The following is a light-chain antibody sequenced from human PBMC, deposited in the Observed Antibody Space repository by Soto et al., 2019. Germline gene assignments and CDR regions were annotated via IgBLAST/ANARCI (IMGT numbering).Light chain of an antibody. J-gene: IGKJ5*01. Sequence: DIQMTQSPSSLSASVGDRITITCRASENINVFLNWYQQKPGKAPKLLIHDTSTLKSGVPLRFSGSGSGTDFTLTISNVQPEDFATYYCQQSYNEPPITVGQGTRLEIK. CDR2: DTS. CDR1: ENINVF. CDR3: QQSYNEPPIT. V-gene: IGKV1-39*01.